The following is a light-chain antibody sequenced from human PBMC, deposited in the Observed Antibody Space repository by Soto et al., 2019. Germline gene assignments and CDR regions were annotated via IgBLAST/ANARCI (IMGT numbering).Light chain of an antibody. V-gene: IGLV2-14*03. CDR2: DVS. Sequence: QSVLTQPASVSGSPGQSITISCTGTSSDVGGYNYVSWYQHHPGKAPKLMIYDVSNRPSGVSNRFSGSKSGNTASLTISGLQAEDEADYYCSSYTSSSTRVVFGGGTKVTVL. CDR3: SSYTSSSTRVV. CDR1: SSDVGGYNY. J-gene: IGLJ2*01.